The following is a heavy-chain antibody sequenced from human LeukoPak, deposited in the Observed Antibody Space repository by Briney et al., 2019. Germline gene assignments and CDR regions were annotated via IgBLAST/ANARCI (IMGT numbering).Heavy chain of an antibody. CDR2: IYPGDSDT. D-gene: IGHD3-10*01. J-gene: IGHJ4*02. CDR1: GYRFSDYW. Sequence: PGGSLRLSCEGSGYRFSDYWIGWVRQKPGNGLEWMGIIYPGDSDTRYSPSFEGQVTVSADKSINTAYLQWSSLKASDTAVYYCVRQGVPMGDYWGQGTLVTVSS. V-gene: IGHV5-51*01. CDR3: VRQGVPMGDY.